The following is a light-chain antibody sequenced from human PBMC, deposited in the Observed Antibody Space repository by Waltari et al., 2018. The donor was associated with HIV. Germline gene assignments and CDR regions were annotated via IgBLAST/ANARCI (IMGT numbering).Light chain of an antibody. CDR1: CSNIGTNY. J-gene: IGLJ2*01. Sequence: QSVLTQPPSASGTPGQSVTISCSGTCSNIGTNYVYWDQQFPGTAPKLLIYRNNKPPSGVPARFSGSKSGTSASLAISGLRSDDEADYYCAAWDDTLTVVFGGGTKLTVL. CDR2: RNN. CDR3: AAWDDTLTVV. V-gene: IGLV1-47*01.